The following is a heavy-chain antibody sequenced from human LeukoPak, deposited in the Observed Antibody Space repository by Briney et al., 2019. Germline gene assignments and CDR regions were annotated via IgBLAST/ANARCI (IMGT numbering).Heavy chain of an antibody. J-gene: IGHJ4*02. V-gene: IGHV3-74*01. CDR1: GFTFTNSW. Sequence: GGSLRLSCAASGFTFTNSWMHWVRQAPGKGLVWVSRINSDGKTTTYADCAKGRFTISRDNAKNTLYLQMNSLSAEDTALYFCARDYPPYLGQGTLVTVSA. CDR3: ARDYPPY. CDR2: INSDGKTT.